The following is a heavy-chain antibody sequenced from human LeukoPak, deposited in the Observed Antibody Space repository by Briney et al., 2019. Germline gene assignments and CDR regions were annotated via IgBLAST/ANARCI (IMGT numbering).Heavy chain of an antibody. CDR3: ARGRIAAAGTFFDY. J-gene: IGHJ4*02. D-gene: IGHD6-13*01. CDR1: GGTFSSYA. V-gene: IGHV1-69*13. Sequence: SVKVSCKASGGTFSSYAISWVRQAPGQGLEWMGGIIPIFGTANYAQKFQGRVTITADESTSTAYMELSSPRSEDTAVYYCARGRIAAAGTFFDYWGQGTLVTVSS. CDR2: IIPIFGTA.